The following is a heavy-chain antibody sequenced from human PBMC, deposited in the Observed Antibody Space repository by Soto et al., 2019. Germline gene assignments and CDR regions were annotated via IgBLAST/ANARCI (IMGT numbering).Heavy chain of an antibody. CDR2: ISAYNGNT. CDR3: ARVPPTIVGAPSAIAY. J-gene: IGHJ4*02. Sequence: ASVKVSCKASGYTFTSYGISWVRQAPGQGLEWMGWISAYNGNTNYAQKLQGRVTMTTDTSTSTAYMELRSLRSDDTAVYYCARVPPTIVGAPSAIAYWGQGTLVTVSS. V-gene: IGHV1-18*01. D-gene: IGHD1-26*01. CDR1: GYTFTSYG.